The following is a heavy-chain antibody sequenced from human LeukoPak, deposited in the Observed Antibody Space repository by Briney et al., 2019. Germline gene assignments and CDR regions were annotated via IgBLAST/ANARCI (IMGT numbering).Heavy chain of an antibody. J-gene: IGHJ5*02. CDR1: GGSISSYY. V-gene: IGHV4-59*01. CDR2: TSYSGNT. D-gene: IGHD1-14*01. Sequence: SETLSLTCTVSGGSISSYYCSWIRQPPGKGLEWIGYTSYSGNTNYNPSLKSRVTMSVDTSRKQFSLRLTSVTAADTAVYYCARAPRKAWFDPWGQGTLVTVSS. CDR3: ARAPRKAWFDP.